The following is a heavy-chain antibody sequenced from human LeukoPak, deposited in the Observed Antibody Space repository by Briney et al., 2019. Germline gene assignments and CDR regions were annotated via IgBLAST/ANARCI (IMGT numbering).Heavy chain of an antibody. CDR3: ARGAGDPTMVRGVIITCYGMDV. CDR2: INPNSGGT. CDR1: VYTFTAYY. Sequence: ASLKVSCTASVYTFTAYYMHWVRQAPGQGLEWMGWINPNSGGTNYAQKFQGRVTMTRDTSISTAYMELSRLRSDGTAVYYCARGAGDPTMVRGVIITCYGMDVWGQGTTVTVSS. J-gene: IGHJ6*02. D-gene: IGHD3-10*01. V-gene: IGHV1-2*02.